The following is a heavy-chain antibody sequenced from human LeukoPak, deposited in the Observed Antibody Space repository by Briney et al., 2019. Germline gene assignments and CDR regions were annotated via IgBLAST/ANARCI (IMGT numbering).Heavy chain of an antibody. CDR1: GFTISSDY. V-gene: IGHV3-23*01. D-gene: IGHD2-15*01. Sequence: GGSLRLFCADSGFTISSDYMRWVRQAPGKGLEWVSAISGSGGSTYYADSVKGRFTISRDNSKNTLYLQMNSLRAEDTAVYYCAKDRKSGGSCHDYWGQGTLVTVSS. J-gene: IGHJ4*02. CDR3: AKDRKSGGSCHDY. CDR2: ISGSGGST.